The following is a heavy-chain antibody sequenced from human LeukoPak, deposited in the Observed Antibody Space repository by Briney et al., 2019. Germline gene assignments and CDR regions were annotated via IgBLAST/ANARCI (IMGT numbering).Heavy chain of an antibody. CDR2: IYYSGST. J-gene: IGHJ4*02. CDR3: ASGTYDSSGYRSDY. CDR1: GDSISRTTRY. Sequence: SETLSLTCTVSGDSISRTTRYWGWIRQPPGKGLEWIGNIYYSGSTYYNPSLKSRVTISVDTSKNQFSLKLNSVTAADTAVYYCASGTYDSSGYRSDYWGQGTLVTVSS. V-gene: IGHV4-39*01. D-gene: IGHD3-22*01.